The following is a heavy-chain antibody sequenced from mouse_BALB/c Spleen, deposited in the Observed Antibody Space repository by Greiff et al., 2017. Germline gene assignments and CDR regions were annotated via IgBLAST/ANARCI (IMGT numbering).Heavy chain of an antibody. V-gene: IGHV5-12-2*01. CDR2: ISNGGGST. Sequence: DVKLVESGGGLVQPGGSLKLSCAASGFTFSSYTMSWVRQTPEKRLEWVAYISNGGGSTYYPDTVKGRFTISRDNAKNTLYLQMSSLKSEDTAMYYCARLYYGSSYFDYWGQGTTLTVSA. CDR1: GFTFSSYT. D-gene: IGHD1-1*01. J-gene: IGHJ2*01. CDR3: ARLYYGSSYFDY.